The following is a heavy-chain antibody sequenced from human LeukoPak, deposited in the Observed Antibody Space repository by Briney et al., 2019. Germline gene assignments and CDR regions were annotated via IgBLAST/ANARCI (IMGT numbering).Heavy chain of an antibody. D-gene: IGHD6-6*01. J-gene: IGHJ4*02. CDR2: ISYDGSNK. CDR1: GFTFSSYG. CDR3: ARGGIAARPEDY. Sequence: GSLRPSCAASGFTFSSYGMHWVRQAPGKGLEWVAVISYDGSNKNYADSVKGRFTISRDNAKNSLYLQMNSLRAEDTAVYYCARGGIAARPEDYWGQGTLVTVSS. V-gene: IGHV3-30*03.